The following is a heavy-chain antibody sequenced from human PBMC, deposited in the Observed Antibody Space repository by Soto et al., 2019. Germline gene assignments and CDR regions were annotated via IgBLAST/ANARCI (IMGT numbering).Heavy chain of an antibody. D-gene: IGHD3-22*01. CDR1: GFTFSDYY. V-gene: IGHV3-11*06. CDR2: IGTTTSYT. CDR3: AIYETYYYDSSGYYPLTYGMDV. Sequence: GGSLRLSCAASGFTFSDYYMSWMRQAPGKGLEWVSYIGTTTSYTNYADSVKGRFTISRDNAKSTLYLQMNSLRAEDTAVYYCAIYETYYYDSSGYYPLTYGMDVWGQGTTVTVSS. J-gene: IGHJ6*02.